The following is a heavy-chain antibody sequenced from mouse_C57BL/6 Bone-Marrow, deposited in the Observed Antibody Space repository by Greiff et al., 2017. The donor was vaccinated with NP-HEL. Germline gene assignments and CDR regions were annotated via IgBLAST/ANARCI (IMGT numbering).Heavy chain of an antibody. V-gene: IGHV5-9-1*02. D-gene: IGHD2-3*01. CDR3: TREGWLLRLDY. CDR1: GFTFSSYA. Sequence: EVQLMESGEGLVKPGGSLKLSCAASGFTFSSYAMSWVRQTPEKRLEWVAYISSGGDYIYYADTVKGRFTISRDNARNTLYLQMSSLKSEDTAMYYCTREGWLLRLDYWGQGTTLTVSS. CDR2: ISSGGDYI. J-gene: IGHJ2*01.